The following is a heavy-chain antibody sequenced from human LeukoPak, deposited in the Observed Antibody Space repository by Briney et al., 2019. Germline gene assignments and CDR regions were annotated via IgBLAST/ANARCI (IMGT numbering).Heavy chain of an antibody. D-gene: IGHD3-10*01. Sequence: PGGSLRLSCAASGFTFSSYEMNWVRQAPGKGLEWVSYISSSGSTIYYADSVKGRFTISRDNAKNSLYLQMNSLRAEDTAVYYCARGYGSGSYRLFDYWGQGTLVTVSS. CDR1: GFTFSSYE. V-gene: IGHV3-48*03. J-gene: IGHJ4*02. CDR3: ARGYGSGSYRLFDY. CDR2: ISSSGSTI.